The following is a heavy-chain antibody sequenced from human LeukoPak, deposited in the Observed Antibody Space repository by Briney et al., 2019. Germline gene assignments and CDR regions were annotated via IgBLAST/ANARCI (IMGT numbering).Heavy chain of an antibody. J-gene: IGHJ4*02. V-gene: IGHV4-39*02. D-gene: IGHD5-12*01. CDR2: IYYSGST. CDR3: AREEADIVATIPSYYFDY. CDR1: GGSISSSSYY. Sequence: SETLSLTCTVSGGSISSSSYYWGWIRQPPGKGLEWIGSIYYSGSTYYNPSLKSRVTISVDTSKNQFSLKLSSVTAADTAVYYCAREEADIVATIPSYYFDYWGQGTLVTVSS.